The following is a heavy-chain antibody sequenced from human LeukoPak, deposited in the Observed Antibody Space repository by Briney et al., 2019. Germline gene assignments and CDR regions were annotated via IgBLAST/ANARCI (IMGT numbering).Heavy chain of an antibody. CDR2: LYSDGNT. CDR3: ARGVEPLAANTLAY. J-gene: IGHJ4*02. Sequence: GGSLRLSCAASGFTVITNDMTWVRQAPGKGLEWVSVLYSDGNTKYADSVQGRFTISRDNSKNTLYLEMNSLSPDDTAVYYCARGVEPLAANTLAYWGQGTLVNFSS. V-gene: IGHV3-53*01. D-gene: IGHD1-14*01. CDR1: GFTVITND.